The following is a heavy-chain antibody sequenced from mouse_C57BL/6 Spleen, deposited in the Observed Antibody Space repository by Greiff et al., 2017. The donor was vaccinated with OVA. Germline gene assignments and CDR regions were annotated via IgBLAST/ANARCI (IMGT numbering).Heavy chain of an antibody. CDR2: IDPETGGT. D-gene: IGHD2-14*01. J-gene: IGHJ4*01. CDR3: TRKYVYAMDY. Sequence: VQLQQSGAELVRPGASVTLSCKASGYTFTDYEMHWVKQTPVHGLEWIGAIDPETGGTAYNQKFKGKAILTADKSSSTAYMELRSLTSEDSAVYYCTRKYVYAMDYWGQGTSVTVSS. V-gene: IGHV1-15*01. CDR1: GYTFTDYE.